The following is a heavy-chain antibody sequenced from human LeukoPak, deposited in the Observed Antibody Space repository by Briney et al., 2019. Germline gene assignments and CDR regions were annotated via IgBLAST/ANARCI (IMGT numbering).Heavy chain of an antibody. CDR3: AAAGTLPIYYYYYMDV. CDR1: GGSISSHY. V-gene: IGHV4-59*11. D-gene: IGHD6-13*01. J-gene: IGHJ6*03. Sequence: SETLSLTCTVPGGSISSHYWSWIRQPPGKGLEWIGYIYYSGSTNYNPSLKSRVTISVDTSKNQFSLKLSSVTAADTAVYYCAAAGTLPIYYYYYMDVWGKGTTVTVSS. CDR2: IYYSGST.